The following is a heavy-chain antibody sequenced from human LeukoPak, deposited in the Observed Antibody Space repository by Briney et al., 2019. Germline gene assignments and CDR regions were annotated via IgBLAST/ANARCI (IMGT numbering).Heavy chain of an antibody. Sequence: GGSLRLSCAASGFTFSTFGMSWVRQAPGKGLEWVSAISGTSGSTFYADSVKGRFTISRDNSKNTLYLQMNSLRAEDTAVYYCAKDLGFGAYWGQGTLVTVSS. D-gene: IGHD3-10*01. CDR1: GFTFSTFG. J-gene: IGHJ4*02. CDR3: AKDLGFGAY. CDR2: ISGTSGST. V-gene: IGHV3-23*01.